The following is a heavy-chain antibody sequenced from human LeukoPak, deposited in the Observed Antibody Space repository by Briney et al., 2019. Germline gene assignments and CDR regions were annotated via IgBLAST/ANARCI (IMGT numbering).Heavy chain of an antibody. Sequence: AASVKVSCKASGYTFTGYYMHWVRQAPGQGLEWMGWINPNSGGTNYAQKFQGRVTMTRDTSISTAYMELSRLRSDDTAVYYCARAPPPHVPAATFDYWGQGTLVTVSS. CDR2: INPNSGGT. V-gene: IGHV1-2*02. J-gene: IGHJ4*02. CDR3: ARAPPPHVPAATFDY. CDR1: GYTFTGYY. D-gene: IGHD2-2*01.